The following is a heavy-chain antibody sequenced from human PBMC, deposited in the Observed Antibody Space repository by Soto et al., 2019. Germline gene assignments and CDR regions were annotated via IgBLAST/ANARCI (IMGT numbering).Heavy chain of an antibody. Sequence: PGGSLRLSCAASGFTFSSYGMHWVRQAPGKGLEWVAVIWYDGSNKYYADSVKGRFTISRDNSKDTLYRQMNSLRAEDTDVYYCARDGGYYGSGSYYNAAFDIWGQGTVVTVSS. V-gene: IGHV3-33*01. D-gene: IGHD3-10*01. CDR3: ARDGGYYGSGSYYNAAFDI. J-gene: IGHJ3*02. CDR1: GFTFSSYG. CDR2: IWYDGSNK.